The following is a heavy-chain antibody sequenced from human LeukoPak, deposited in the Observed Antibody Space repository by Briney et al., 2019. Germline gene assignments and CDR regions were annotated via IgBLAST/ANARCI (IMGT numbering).Heavy chain of an antibody. V-gene: IGHV4-59*01. CDR1: GGFISSYY. D-gene: IGHD3-10*01. CDR3: ARDPGYYGSGSYLDY. Sequence: KPSETLSLTCTVSGGFISSYYWSWIRQPPGKGLEWIGYIYYSGSTNCNPSLKSRVTISVGTSKNQFSLKLSSVTAADTAVYYCARDPGYYGSGSYLDYWGQGTLVTVSS. J-gene: IGHJ4*02. CDR2: IYYSGST.